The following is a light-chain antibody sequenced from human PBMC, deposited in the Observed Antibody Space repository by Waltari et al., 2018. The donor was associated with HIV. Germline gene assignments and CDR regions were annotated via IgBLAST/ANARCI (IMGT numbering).Light chain of an antibody. J-gene: IGLJ1*01. Sequence: QSALTQTRSVSGSPGQSVTISCIGTSSDVGGYAFVSWYQQHPGKAPKLMIYDVGKRPSGVPARFSGSKSGNTASLTISGLQAEDEADYFCCSYAGNFFVFGTGTQVSVL. CDR1: SSDVGGYAF. CDR2: DVG. V-gene: IGLV2-11*01. CDR3: CSYAGNFFV.